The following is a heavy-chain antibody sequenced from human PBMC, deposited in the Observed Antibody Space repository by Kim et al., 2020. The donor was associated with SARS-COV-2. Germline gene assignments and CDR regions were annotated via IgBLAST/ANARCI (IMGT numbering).Heavy chain of an antibody. CDR1: GFTFCSYA. V-gene: IGHV3-23*01. Sequence: GGSLRLSCAASGFTFCSYALSWVRQAPGKGLEWVSSIGGSGSVTSYLDSVRGRFTISRDNSKSLLYLQIHSLRAEDTAVYYCAKCRHYTDNDRDFWGQGT. J-gene: IGHJ4*02. CDR2: IGGSGSVT. D-gene: IGHD3-3*01. CDR3: AKCRHYTDNDRDF.